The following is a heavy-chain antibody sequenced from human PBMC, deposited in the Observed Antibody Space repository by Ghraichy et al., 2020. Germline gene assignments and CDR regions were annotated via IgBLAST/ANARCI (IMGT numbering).Heavy chain of an antibody. Sequence: GSLRLSCAASGFTFSSYWMHWVRQAPGKGLVWVSRINSDGSSTSYADSVKGRFTISRDNAKNTLYLQMNSLRAEDTAVYYCARGIQVSLYYYGMDVWGQGTTVTVSS. CDR1: GFTFSSYW. J-gene: IGHJ6*02. CDR3: ARGIQVSLYYYGMDV. V-gene: IGHV3-74*01. CDR2: INSDGSST.